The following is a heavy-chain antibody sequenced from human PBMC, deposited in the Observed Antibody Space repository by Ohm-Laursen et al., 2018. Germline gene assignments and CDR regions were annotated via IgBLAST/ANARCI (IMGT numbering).Heavy chain of an antibody. V-gene: IGHV3-48*04. J-gene: IGHJ4*02. CDR3: ARTNVDTAMAEDY. CDR1: GFTFSSYS. Sequence: SLRLSCAASGFTFSSYSMNWVRQAPGKGLEWVSYISSSSSTIYYADSVRGRFTISRDNAKNSLYLQMNSLRAEDTAVYYCARTNVDTAMAEDYWGQGTLVTVSS. D-gene: IGHD5-18*01. CDR2: ISSSSSTI.